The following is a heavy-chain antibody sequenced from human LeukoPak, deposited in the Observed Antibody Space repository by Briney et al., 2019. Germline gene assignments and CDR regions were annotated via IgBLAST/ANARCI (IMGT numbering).Heavy chain of an antibody. CDR3: AREELDSSGPRGSFDP. J-gene: IGHJ5*02. CDR2: TYYRSKWYN. Sequence: SQTLSLTCAISGDSVSSNSAAWNWIRQSPSRGLEWLGRTYYRSKWYNDYAVSVKSRITINPDTSKNQFSLQLNSVTPEDTAVYYCAREELDSSGPRGSFDPWGQGTLVTVSS. CDR1: GDSVSSNSAA. V-gene: IGHV6-1*01. D-gene: IGHD6-19*01.